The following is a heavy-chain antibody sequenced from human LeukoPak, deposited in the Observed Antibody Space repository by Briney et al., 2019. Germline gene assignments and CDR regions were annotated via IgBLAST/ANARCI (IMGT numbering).Heavy chain of an antibody. D-gene: IGHD2-2*01. Sequence: ASVKVSCKASGYTFTGYYMHWVRRAPGQGLEWMGWINPNSGGTNYAQKFQGRVTMTRDTSISTAYMELSSLRSDDAAVYYCARTGIDIVVVPAAVNWFDPWGQGTLVTVSS. J-gene: IGHJ5*02. V-gene: IGHV1-2*02. CDR1: GYTFTGYY. CDR3: ARTGIDIVVVPAAVNWFDP. CDR2: INPNSGGT.